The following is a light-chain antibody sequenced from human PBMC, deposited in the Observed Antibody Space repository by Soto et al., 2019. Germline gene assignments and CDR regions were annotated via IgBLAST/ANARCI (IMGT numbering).Light chain of an antibody. Sequence: DIQMTQSPSSLSAYVGDRVTITCRTSQSISTYLNWYQQKVGKAPKLLIYAASSLQRGVPSRFSGSGSGTDFTLTISSLQPEDFATYYCQQSYSTPSTFGQGTKLEIK. V-gene: IGKV1-39*01. CDR2: AAS. CDR1: QSISTY. CDR3: QQSYSTPST. J-gene: IGKJ2*02.